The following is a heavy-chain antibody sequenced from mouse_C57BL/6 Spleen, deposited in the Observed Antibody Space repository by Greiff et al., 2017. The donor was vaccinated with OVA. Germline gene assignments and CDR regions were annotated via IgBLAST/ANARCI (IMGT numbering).Heavy chain of an antibody. Sequence: VQLKQPGAELVKPGASVKLSCKASGYTFTSYWMQWVKQRPGQGLEWIGEIDPSDSYTNYNQKFKGKATLTVDTSSSTAYMQLSSLTSEDSAVDYCARKIAPYYAMDDWGQGTSVTVSS. CDR2: IDPSDSYT. CDR1: GYTFTSYW. J-gene: IGHJ4*01. D-gene: IGHD5-1-1*01. V-gene: IGHV1-50*01. CDR3: ARKIAPYYAMDD.